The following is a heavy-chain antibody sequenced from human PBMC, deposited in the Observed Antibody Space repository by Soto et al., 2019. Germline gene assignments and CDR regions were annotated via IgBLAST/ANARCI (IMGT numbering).Heavy chain of an antibody. V-gene: IGHV4-39*01. CDR1: GGSISSSSYY. CDR2: IYYSGST. CDR3: AIYYSTTGWSDP. Sequence: QLQLQESGPGLVKPSETLSLTCTVSGGSISSSSYYWGWIRQPPGKGLEWIGSIYYSGSTYYNPFLKARVTISVETYKKQFSLKLSSVTAADTAVYYCAIYYSTTGWSDPWGQGTLVTVSS. J-gene: IGHJ5*02. D-gene: IGHD4-4*01.